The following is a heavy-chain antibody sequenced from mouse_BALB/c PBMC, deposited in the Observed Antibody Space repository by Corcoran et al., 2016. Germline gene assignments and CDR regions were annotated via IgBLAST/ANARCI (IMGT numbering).Heavy chain of an antibody. V-gene: IGHV9-3-1*01. CDR2: INTYTGEP. J-gene: IGHJ2*01. Sequence: QIQLVQSGPELKKPGETVKISCKASGYTFTNYGMNWVKQAPGKGLKWMGWINTYTGEPTYADDFKGRFAFSLETAASPAYLQINNLKNEDTATYCCASYYYGSSYYFDYWGQGTTLTVSS. CDR3: ASYYYGSSYYFDY. CDR1: GYTFTNYG. D-gene: IGHD1-1*01.